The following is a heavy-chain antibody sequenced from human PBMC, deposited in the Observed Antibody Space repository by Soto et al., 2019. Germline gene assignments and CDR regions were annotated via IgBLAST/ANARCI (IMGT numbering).Heavy chain of an antibody. CDR3: ASTKYGGSFGI. V-gene: IGHV5-51*01. J-gene: IGHJ4*02. CDR1: GYSFTNYW. CDR2: IYPGDSDT. Sequence: PGESLKISCQGSGYSFTNYWIGWVRQMPGKGLEWMGIIYPGDSDTRYNPSFQGQVTISADKSITTAYLQWSSLKASDTGMYYCASTKYGGSFGIWGQGTLVTVSS. D-gene: IGHD1-26*01.